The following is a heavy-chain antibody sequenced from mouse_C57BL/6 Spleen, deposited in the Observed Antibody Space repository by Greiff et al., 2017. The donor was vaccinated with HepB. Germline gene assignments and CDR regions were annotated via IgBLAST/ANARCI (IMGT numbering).Heavy chain of an antibody. Sequence: QVQLQQPGAELVKPGASVKLSCKASGYTFTSYWMHWVKQRPGRGLEWIGRIDPNSGGTNYNEKFKSKATLTVDKPSSPAYMQLSSLTSEDSAVYYCARSPELTGTWGFAYWGQGTLVTVSA. J-gene: IGHJ3*01. CDR2: IDPNSGGT. D-gene: IGHD4-1*01. CDR1: GYTFTSYW. V-gene: IGHV1-72*01. CDR3: ARSPELTGTWGFAY.